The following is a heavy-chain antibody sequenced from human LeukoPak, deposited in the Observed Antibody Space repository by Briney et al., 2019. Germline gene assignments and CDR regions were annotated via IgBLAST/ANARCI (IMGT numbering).Heavy chain of an antibody. CDR3: ARVISGGTFDS. CDR2: IYYSGST. CDR1: GGSISSGGYY. V-gene: IGHV4-31*03. Sequence: PSETLSLTCTVSGGSISSGGYYWSWIRQHPGKGLEWIGYIYYSGSTYYNPSLKSRVTISVDTSKNQFSLKLSSVTAADTAVYFCARVISGGTFDSWGQGILVTVSS. J-gene: IGHJ5*01.